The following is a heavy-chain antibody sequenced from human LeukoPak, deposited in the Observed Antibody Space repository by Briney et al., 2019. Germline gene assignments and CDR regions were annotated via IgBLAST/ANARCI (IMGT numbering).Heavy chain of an antibody. Sequence: SETLSLTCSVSGGSISSYYWSWIRQPAGKGLEWIGRIYSSGTITYNPSLQSRVTMSVDTSKNEFSLKMSSVTAADTAVYYCTRDSGTTGEVKFDPWGQGTLVAVSS. D-gene: IGHD3-10*01. CDR1: GGSISSYY. J-gene: IGHJ5*02. V-gene: IGHV4-4*07. CDR3: TRDSGTTGEVKFDP. CDR2: IYSSGTI.